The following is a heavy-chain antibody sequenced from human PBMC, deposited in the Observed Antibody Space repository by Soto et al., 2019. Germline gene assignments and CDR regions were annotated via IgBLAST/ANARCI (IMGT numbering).Heavy chain of an antibody. CDR1: GFSFDDYA. CDR2: ITWNSGSI. D-gene: IGHD2-21*02. J-gene: IGHJ6*03. CDR3: AKETLQLVTPGSYYFYFRDV. V-gene: IGHV3-9*01. Sequence: EVQVVESGGGLVQPGRSLRLSCAASGFSFDDYAMHWVRQAPGKGLEWISGITWNSGSIEYADSVKGRFTISRDNAKNSLYLQMNSLRVEDTALYYCAKETLQLVTPGSYYFYFRDVWGKGTTVTVSS.